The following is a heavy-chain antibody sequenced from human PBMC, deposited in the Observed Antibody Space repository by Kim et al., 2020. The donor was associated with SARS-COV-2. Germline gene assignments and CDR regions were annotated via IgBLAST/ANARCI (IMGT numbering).Heavy chain of an antibody. J-gene: IGHJ6*02. D-gene: IGHD3-10*01. Sequence: GGSLRLSCAASGFTFSSYSMNWVRQAPGKGLEWVSSISSSSSYIYYADSVKGRFTISRDNAKNSLYLQMNSLRAEDTAVYYCARDTTTMVRRTDYYYYYGMDVWGQGTTVTVSS. V-gene: IGHV3-21*01. CDR2: ISSSSSYI. CDR1: GFTFSSYS. CDR3: ARDTTTMVRRTDYYYYYGMDV.